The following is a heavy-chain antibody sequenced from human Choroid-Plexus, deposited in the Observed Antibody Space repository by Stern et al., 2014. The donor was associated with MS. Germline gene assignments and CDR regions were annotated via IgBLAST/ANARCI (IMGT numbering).Heavy chain of an antibody. D-gene: IGHD2/OR15-2a*01. CDR3: AKDRQYLTFFFDF. V-gene: IGHV3-30*18. CDR1: GFSFSSFG. Sequence: VQLVESGGGVVQPGRPLRLSCAASGFSFSSFGMHWVRQAPGKGLEGVALISYDGSKDYADPVKGRFAISRDNSKNTLYLQMNSLRAEDTAVYYCAKDRQYLTFFFDFWGQGSLVTVSS. CDR2: ISYDGSK. J-gene: IGHJ4*02.